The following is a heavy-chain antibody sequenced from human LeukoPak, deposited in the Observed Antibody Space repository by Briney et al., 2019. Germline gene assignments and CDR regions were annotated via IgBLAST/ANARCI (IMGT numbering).Heavy chain of an antibody. V-gene: IGHV1-46*01. J-gene: IGHJ6*02. CDR3: ARGSQRFLEWFSAGMDV. CDR1: GYTFTIYY. CDR2: INPSGGST. Sequence: ASVKVSCKASGYTFTIYYMHWVQQAPGQGLEWMGIINPSGGSTSYAQKFQGRVTMTRDTSTSTVYMELSSLRSEDTAVYYCARGSQRFLEWFSAGMDVWGQGTTVTVSS. D-gene: IGHD3-3*01.